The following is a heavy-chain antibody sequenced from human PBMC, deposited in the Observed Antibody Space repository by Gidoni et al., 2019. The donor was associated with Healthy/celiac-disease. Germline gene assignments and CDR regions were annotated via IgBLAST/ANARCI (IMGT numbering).Heavy chain of an antibody. Sequence: EVQLVESGGGLVKPGGSLRPPCAASGFTFSSYSMNWVRQAPGKGLEWVSSISSSSSYIYYADSVKGRFTISRDNAKNSLYLQMNSLRAEDTAVYYCARDGAAGNYFDYWGQGTLVTVSS. CDR3: ARDGAAGNYFDY. CDR2: ISSSSSYI. J-gene: IGHJ4*02. CDR1: GFTFSSYS. D-gene: IGHD6-13*01. V-gene: IGHV3-21*01.